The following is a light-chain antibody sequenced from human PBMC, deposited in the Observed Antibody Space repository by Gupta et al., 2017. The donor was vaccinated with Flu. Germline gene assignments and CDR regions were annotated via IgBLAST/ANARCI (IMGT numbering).Light chain of an antibody. J-gene: IGLJ2*01. V-gene: IGLV3-21*02. CDR1: TFGSKS. Sequence: QTTRSTCGGYTFGSKSLHWYPPTPGQAPVVFIFDDGKRLSGAPEGFSASQSGTTATLTISRVAAGEEAEYYCQVWDGGSYNTGIFGGGTKLTVL. CDR2: DDG. CDR3: QVWDGGSYNTGI.